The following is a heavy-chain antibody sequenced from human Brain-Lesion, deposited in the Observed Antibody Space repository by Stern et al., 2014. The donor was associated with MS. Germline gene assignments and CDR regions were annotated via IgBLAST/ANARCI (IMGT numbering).Heavy chain of an antibody. CDR1: GFTFSSYV. D-gene: IGHD4-17*01. CDR2: IWNDGTNK. J-gene: IGHJ4*02. V-gene: IGHV3-33*01. CDR3: ARDVGYGDYGTLVLGY. Sequence: MQLVESGGGVVQPGGSLRLSCAASGFTFSSYVMHWVRQATGKGLEWVALIWNDGTNKFYADSVKGRFTISRGNSQNTLHLQMNSLRVEDTAVYYCARDVGYGDYGTLVLGYWGQGTLVTVSS.